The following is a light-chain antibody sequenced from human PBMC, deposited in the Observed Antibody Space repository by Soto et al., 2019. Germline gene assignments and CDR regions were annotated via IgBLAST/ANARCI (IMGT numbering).Light chain of an antibody. Sequence: QSALTPPAYVSGSPGQSITISCTGTSSDVGSYNLVSWYQQYPGKAPKLMIYEGSKRPSGVSDRFSGSKSGNTASLTISGLQAEDEADYYCCSYAGTSTVVFGGGTKVTVL. CDR1: SSDVGSYNL. CDR3: CSYAGTSTVV. J-gene: IGLJ2*01. CDR2: EGS. V-gene: IGLV2-23*01.